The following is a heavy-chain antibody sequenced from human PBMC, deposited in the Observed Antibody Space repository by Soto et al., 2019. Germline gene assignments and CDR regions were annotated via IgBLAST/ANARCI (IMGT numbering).Heavy chain of an antibody. CDR2: MSPNSGAT. Sequence: QVQLVQSGAEVTKPGASVKVSCKASGYTFTSYDINWVRQATGQVLEWMGWMSPNSGATAYAQKFQGRVTMTKDTTISTGYMKLSNLRSEDTAVYYCGRGVDNGVDVRGQGSTVTVAS. V-gene: IGHV1-8*01. CDR3: GRGVDNGVDV. D-gene: IGHD2-8*01. J-gene: IGHJ6*02. CDR1: GYTFTSYD.